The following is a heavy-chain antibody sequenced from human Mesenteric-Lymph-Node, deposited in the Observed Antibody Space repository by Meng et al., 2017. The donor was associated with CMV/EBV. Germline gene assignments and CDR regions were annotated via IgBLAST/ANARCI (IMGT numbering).Heavy chain of an antibody. V-gene: IGHV4-39*01. Sequence: GSLRLSCTASGGSISSSSYYWGWIRQPPGKGLEWIGSIYYSGSTYYNPSLKSRVTISVDTSKNQFSLKLSSVTAADTAVYYCARHYSGATNVERYDWFDPWGQGTLVTVSS. CDR1: GGSISSSSYY. D-gene: IGHD1-26*01. CDR3: ARHYSGATNVERYDWFDP. J-gene: IGHJ5*02. CDR2: IYYSGST.